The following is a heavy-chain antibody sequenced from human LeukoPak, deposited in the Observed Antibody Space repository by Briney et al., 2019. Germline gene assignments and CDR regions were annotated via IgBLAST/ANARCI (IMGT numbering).Heavy chain of an antibody. V-gene: IGHV1-2*02. CDR3: ARVYGDHYGSGVIDY. J-gene: IGHJ4*02. CDR2: INPNSGGT. Sequence: ASVKVSFKASVYTFIDYYMHWVRQAPGQGLEWMGCINPNSGGTNYAQKFQGRVTMTRDTSITTAYMELSRLRSDDTAVYYCARVYGDHYGSGVIDYWGQGTLVTVSS. D-gene: IGHD3-10*01. CDR1: VYTFIDYY.